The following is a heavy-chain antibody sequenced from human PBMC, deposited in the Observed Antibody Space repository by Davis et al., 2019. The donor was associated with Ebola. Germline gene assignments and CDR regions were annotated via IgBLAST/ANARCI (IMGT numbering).Heavy chain of an antibody. Sequence: PGGSLRLSCAGSGFTLTNAWMSWVRQAPGKGLEWVGRIKSKTDGGTTDYAAPVKGRFTISRDDSKNTLYLQMNSLKTEDTAVYSCTTGYCSGGRCYSLPDYWGQGTLVTVSS. CDR2: IKSKTDGGTT. V-gene: IGHV3-15*01. CDR1: GFTLTNAW. D-gene: IGHD2-15*01. J-gene: IGHJ4*02. CDR3: TTGYCSGGRCYSLPDY.